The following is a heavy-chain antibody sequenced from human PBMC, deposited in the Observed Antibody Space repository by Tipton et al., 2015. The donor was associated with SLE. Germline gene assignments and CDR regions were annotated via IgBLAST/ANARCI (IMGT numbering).Heavy chain of an antibody. J-gene: IGHJ2*01. CDR3: ARDRYCGAGSCFDWYFDL. V-gene: IGHV4-59*01. Sequence: TLSLTCTVSGGSISGYYWSWVRQPPGQGLEWIGYIHYRGSTNYNPTLKSRVTISLDTSENQFSLKLGSVTAADTAVYYCARDRYCGAGSCFDWYFDLWGRGTLVTVSS. CDR1: GGSISGYY. CDR2: IHYRGST. D-gene: IGHD2-15*01.